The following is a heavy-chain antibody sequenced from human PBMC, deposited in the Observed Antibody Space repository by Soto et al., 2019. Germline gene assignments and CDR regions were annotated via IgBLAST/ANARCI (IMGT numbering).Heavy chain of an antibody. CDR1: GFIFSTSV. J-gene: IGHJ5*02. D-gene: IGHD2-15*01. CDR3: AKAPYEELLRLGS. V-gene: IGHV3-30*18. Sequence: GGSLRLSCAASGFIFSTSVMHWVRQAPGKGWEWVSISFSEGNNKWYADSVRGRFTISRDNSKNTLYLQMNSLRADDTALYYCAKAPYEELLRLGSWGLGTRGTVS. CDR2: SFSEGNNK.